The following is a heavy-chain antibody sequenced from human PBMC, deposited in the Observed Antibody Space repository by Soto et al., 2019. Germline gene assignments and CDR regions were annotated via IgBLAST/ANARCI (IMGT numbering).Heavy chain of an antibody. D-gene: IGHD3-10*01. V-gene: IGHV1-69*13. CDR2: IIPIFGTA. CDR3: ASHYYCSGSAFFYYFDY. Sequence: SVKVSCKASGGTFSSYAISWVRQAPGQGLEWMGGIIPIFGTANYAQKFQGRVTITADESTSTAYMELSSLRSEDTAVYYCASHYYCSGSAFFYYFDYWGQGTLVTVSS. J-gene: IGHJ4*02. CDR1: GGTFSSYA.